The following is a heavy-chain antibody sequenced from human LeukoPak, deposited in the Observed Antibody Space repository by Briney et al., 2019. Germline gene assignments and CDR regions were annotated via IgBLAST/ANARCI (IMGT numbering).Heavy chain of an antibody. V-gene: IGHV4-30-2*01. Sequence: SETLSLTCTVSGGSISSGGYYWSWIRQPPGKGLEWIGYIYHSGSTYYNPSLKSRVTISVDRSKNQFSLKLSSVTAADTAVYYCARDLVVPAAILRVGAFDIWGQGTMVTVSS. CDR3: ARDLVVPAAILRVGAFDI. CDR1: GGSISSGGYY. J-gene: IGHJ3*02. D-gene: IGHD2-2*01. CDR2: IYHSGST.